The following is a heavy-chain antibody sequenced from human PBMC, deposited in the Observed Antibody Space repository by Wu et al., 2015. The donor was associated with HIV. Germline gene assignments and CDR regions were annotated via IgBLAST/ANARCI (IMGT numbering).Heavy chain of an antibody. Sequence: QVQLVQSGAEVKKPGASVKVSCGTSGYTFTNYYIHWLRQAPGQGPEWMGWINPINGATIYSENFEGRVTLTRDTSTNTAYMELSSLRSYDTAVYYCARDAPPITTEFDQWGQGTLVSVSS. J-gene: IGHJ4*02. CDR2: INPINGAT. CDR1: GYTFTNYY. D-gene: IGHD3-22*01. V-gene: IGHV1-2*02. CDR3: ARDAPPITTEFDQ.